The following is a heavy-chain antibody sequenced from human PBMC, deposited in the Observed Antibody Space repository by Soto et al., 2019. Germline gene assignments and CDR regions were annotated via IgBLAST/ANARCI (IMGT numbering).Heavy chain of an antibody. D-gene: IGHD3-22*01. Sequence: PSETLSLTCTVSGGSIRGSSYYWGWIRQPPGKGLEWIGTIYYSGSTYYNPSLKSRVTISVDTSKNQFSLKLNSVTAADTAVYYCARRLYYDSSGFEGGGMDVWGQGTTVTVSS. CDR3: ARRLYYDSSGFEGGGMDV. J-gene: IGHJ6*02. CDR1: GGSIRGSSYY. V-gene: IGHV4-39*01. CDR2: IYYSGST.